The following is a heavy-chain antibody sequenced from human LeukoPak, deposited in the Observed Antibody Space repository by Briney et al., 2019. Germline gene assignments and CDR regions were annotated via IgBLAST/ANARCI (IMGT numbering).Heavy chain of an antibody. D-gene: IGHD2/OR15-2a*01. CDR3: ARESYLNYYYYYMDV. V-gene: IGHV4-4*07. J-gene: IGHJ6*03. CDR1: GGSISSYY. CDR2: IYTSGST. Sequence: SETLSLTCTVSGGSISSYYWSWIRQPAGKGLEWIGRIYTSGSTNYNPSLKSPVTMSVDTSKNQFSLKVSSVTAAGPAVYYCARESYLNYYYYYMDVWGKGTTVTISS.